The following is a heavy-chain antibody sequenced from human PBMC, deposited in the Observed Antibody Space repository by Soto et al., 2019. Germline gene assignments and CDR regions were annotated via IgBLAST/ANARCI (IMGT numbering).Heavy chain of an antibody. V-gene: IGHV4-4*07. Sequence: NPSETLSLTCSVSGGSISSSYWNWIRQPAGKGLEWIGRLYTTGRASYNPSLKGRLTLSGDTSKNQFSLRLGSVTAADTAVYYCARAGRYSSSWSNWFDPWGQGTLVTVSS. CDR3: ARAGRYSSSWSNWFDP. J-gene: IGHJ5*02. CDR2: LYTTGRA. CDR1: GGSISSSY. D-gene: IGHD6-13*01.